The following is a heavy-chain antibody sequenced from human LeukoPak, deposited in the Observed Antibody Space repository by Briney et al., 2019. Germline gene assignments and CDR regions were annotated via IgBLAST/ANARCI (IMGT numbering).Heavy chain of an antibody. J-gene: IGHJ4*02. CDR3: CRDREWSLDY. CDR2: ILHNGGDT. V-gene: IGHV3-53*01. CDR1: GGSFSGYY. D-gene: IGHD3-3*01. Sequence: ETLSLTCAVYGGSFSGYYWNWVRQAPGKGLEWVSGILHNGGDTFYADSVKGRFTMSRDNSKNTLYLQMNSLKTEDTAVYYCCRDREWSLDYWGQGTLVTVSS.